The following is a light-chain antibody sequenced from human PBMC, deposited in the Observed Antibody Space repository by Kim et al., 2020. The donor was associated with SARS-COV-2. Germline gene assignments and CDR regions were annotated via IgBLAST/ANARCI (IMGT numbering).Light chain of an antibody. J-gene: IGLJ3*02. Sequence: ALGLTVCVRCQGDSLRSDYASWYQQRPAPAPVLVIYGKNNRPSGIPDRFSSSSSGNTASLTITGAQAEDEADYYCNSRDSSGNHLVFGGGTKLTVL. CDR2: GKN. CDR3: NSRDSSGNHLV. V-gene: IGLV3-19*01. CDR1: SLRSDY.